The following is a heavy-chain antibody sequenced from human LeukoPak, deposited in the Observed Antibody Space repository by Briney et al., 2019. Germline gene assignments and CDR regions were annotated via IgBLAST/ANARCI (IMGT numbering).Heavy chain of an antibody. J-gene: IGHJ4*02. CDR2: ITSSSSI. V-gene: IGHV3-48*01. Sequence: GGSLRLSCAASGFTFSNYGMNWVRQAPGKGLEWVSFITSSSSIYYADSVKGRFTISRDNAKNSLFLQMNSLRAEDTAVYYCAMQWLVKGGYYFDSWGQGTLVSVSS. CDR3: AMQWLVKGGYYFDS. CDR1: GFTFSNYG. D-gene: IGHD6-19*01.